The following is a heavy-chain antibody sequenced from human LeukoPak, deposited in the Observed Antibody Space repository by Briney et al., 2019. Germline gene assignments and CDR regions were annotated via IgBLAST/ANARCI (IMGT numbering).Heavy chain of an antibody. Sequence: GGSLRLSCAASGFTFTSYAMHWVRQAPGKGLEWVALISYDGNTKYYADSVKGRFTISRDNSKNSLYLQMNSLRAEDTAVYYCARSPDTAMATGYYYYYYMDVWGKGTTVTVSS. CDR1: GFTFTSYA. J-gene: IGHJ6*03. V-gene: IGHV3-30-3*01. CDR3: ARSPDTAMATGYYYYYYMDV. CDR2: ISYDGNTK. D-gene: IGHD5-18*01.